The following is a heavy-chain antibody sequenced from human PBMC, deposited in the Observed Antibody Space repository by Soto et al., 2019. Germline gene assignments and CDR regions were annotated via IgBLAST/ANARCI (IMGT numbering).Heavy chain of an antibody. CDR2: ISGSGGST. V-gene: IGHV3-23*01. CDR1: GFTFSSYA. J-gene: IGHJ6*02. Sequence: EVQLLESGGGLVQPGGSLRLSCAASGFTFSSYAMSWVRQAPGKGLEWVSAISGSGGSTYYADSVKGRFTISRDSSKNTLYLQMNSLRAEDTAVYYCAKDGGPYYYGSGSYYNGYYYGMDVWGQGTTVTVSS. D-gene: IGHD3-10*01. CDR3: AKDGGPYYYGSGSYYNGYYYGMDV.